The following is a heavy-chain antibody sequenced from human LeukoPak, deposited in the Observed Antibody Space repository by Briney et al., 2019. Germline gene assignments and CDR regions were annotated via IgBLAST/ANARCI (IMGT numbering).Heavy chain of an antibody. Sequence: KSSETLSLTCTVSGGSISSSSYYWGWIRQPPGKGLEWIATVFQLQTVRTSNNPSLESRVTMSLDTSQNHFSLNLTSVTAADTALYFCARVLNAPKLIDSWGQGTLVTVSS. CDR1: GGSISSSSYY. V-gene: IGHV4-39*02. CDR2: VFQLQTVRT. D-gene: IGHD2-8*01. J-gene: IGHJ4*02. CDR3: ARVLNAPKLIDS.